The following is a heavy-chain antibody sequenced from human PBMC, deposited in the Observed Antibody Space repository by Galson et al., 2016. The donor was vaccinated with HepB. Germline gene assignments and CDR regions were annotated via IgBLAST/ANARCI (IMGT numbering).Heavy chain of an antibody. CDR2: INHSGST. J-gene: IGHJ4*02. CDR1: NGSLNGYS. CDR3: ARCFVSGFDY. D-gene: IGHD2-21*01. Sequence: SETLSLTCAVYNGSLNGYSWSWIRQPPGKGLEWIGEINHSGSTNYNPSLKSRVTISLDTPKNQFSLKLSSVTAAATAVYFCARCFVSGFDYWGQGALLTVSS. V-gene: IGHV4-34*01.